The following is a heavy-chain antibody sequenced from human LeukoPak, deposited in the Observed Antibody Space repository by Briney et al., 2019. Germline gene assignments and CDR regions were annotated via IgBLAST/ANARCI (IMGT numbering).Heavy chain of an antibody. CDR2: IYSCGTT. V-gene: IGHV3-66*01. CDR1: GFTVATNY. CDR3: VRDHFYACPGYYDH. J-gene: IGHJ4*02. D-gene: IGHD3-9*01. Sequence: GGSLRLSCAVSGFTVATNYMSWVRQAPGKGLEWVSVIYSCGTTNYADCVRGRFTIYRDSYANTLYLQMDNLRVEDTAVYFCVRDHFYACPGYYDHWGQGTLVTVSS.